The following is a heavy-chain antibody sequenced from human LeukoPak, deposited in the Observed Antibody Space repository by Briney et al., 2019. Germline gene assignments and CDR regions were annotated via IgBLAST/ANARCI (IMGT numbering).Heavy chain of an antibody. D-gene: IGHD1-7*01. CDR2: IYSGGST. CDR1: GFTVSGNY. CDR3: AGCRWNYHYFEH. J-gene: IGHJ4*02. V-gene: IGHV3-66*01. Sequence: GGSLRLSCAASGFTVSGNYMTWVRQAPGKGLECVSVIYSGGSTYYADSVKGRFTISRDNSKNTLYLHMNSLRAEDTAVYYCAGCRWNYHYFEHWGQGTLVTVSS.